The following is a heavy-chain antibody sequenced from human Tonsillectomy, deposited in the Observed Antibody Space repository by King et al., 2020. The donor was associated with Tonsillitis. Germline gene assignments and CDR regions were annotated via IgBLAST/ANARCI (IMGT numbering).Heavy chain of an antibody. V-gene: IGHV1-45*02. J-gene: IGHJ4*02. D-gene: IGHD3-10*01. Sequence: QLVESGAEVKKTGSSVKVTCKASGDTFIYRYLHWVRQAPGQALEWMGWITPFNGDTNYAQKFQDRVTITGDGSMTTAYMELSSLRSEDTGMYYCAVGSPDNYLDYWGQGTLVTVSS. CDR3: AVGSPDNYLDY. CDR2: ITPFNGDT. CDR1: GDTFIYRY.